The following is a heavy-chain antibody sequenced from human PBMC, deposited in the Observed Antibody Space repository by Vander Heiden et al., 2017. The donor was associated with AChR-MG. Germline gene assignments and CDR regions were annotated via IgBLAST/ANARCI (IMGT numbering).Heavy chain of an antibody. CDR2: IKSKTDGGTT. V-gene: IGHV3-15*01. CDR3: TTVYCSGGSCYFDY. D-gene: IGHD2-15*01. J-gene: IGHJ4*02. Sequence: EVQLVESGGGLVKPGGSLRLSCAASGFTFSNAWMSWVRQAPGKGLEWVGRIKSKTDGGTTDYAAPVKGRFTISRDDSKNTLYLQMNSLKTEDTAVYYCTTVYCSGGSCYFDYWGQGTLVTVSS. CDR1: GFTFSNAW.